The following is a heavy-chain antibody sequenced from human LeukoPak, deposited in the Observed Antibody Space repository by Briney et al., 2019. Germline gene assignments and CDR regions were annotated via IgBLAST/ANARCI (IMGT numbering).Heavy chain of an antibody. CDR1: GFTFSNYG. J-gene: IGHJ6*02. D-gene: IGHD1-26*01. V-gene: IGHV3-30*18. CDR3: AKGPRIVGVTDYYGMDV. Sequence: PGGSLRLSCAASGFTFSNYGMHWVRQAPGKGLEWVAAISYDGSNKNYADSVKGRFSISRDTSKNTLYLQMNSLRAEDTALYYCAKGPRIVGVTDYYGMDVWGQGTTVTVSS. CDR2: ISYDGSNK.